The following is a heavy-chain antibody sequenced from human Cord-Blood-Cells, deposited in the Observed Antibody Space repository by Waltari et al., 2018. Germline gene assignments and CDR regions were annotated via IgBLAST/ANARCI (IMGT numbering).Heavy chain of an antibody. CDR2: IYSGGRT. J-gene: IGHJ5*02. D-gene: IGHD3-10*01. CDR1: GFPVSSNY. V-gene: IGHV3-53*01. CDR3: ARVGGSGSYNWFDP. Sequence: EVQLVESGGGLIQPGGSLRLSCAASGFPVSSNYMSWVRQAPGKGLEWVSVIYSGGRTYYADSVKGRFTISRDNSKNTLYLQMNSLRAEDTAVYYCARVGGSGSYNWFDPWGQGTLVTVSS.